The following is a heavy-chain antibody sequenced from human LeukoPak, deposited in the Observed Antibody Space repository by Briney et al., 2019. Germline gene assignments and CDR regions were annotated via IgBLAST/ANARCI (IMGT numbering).Heavy chain of an antibody. J-gene: IGHJ4*02. CDR3: AKDLLRYNWNYEGPYY. V-gene: IGHV3-30*18. Sequence: GGSLRLSCAASGFTFSSYGMHWVRQAPGKGREWVAVISYDGSNKYYADSVKGRFTISRDNSKNTLYLQMNSLRAEDTAVYYCAKDLLRYNWNYEGPYYWGQGTLVTVSS. CDR1: GFTFSSYG. D-gene: IGHD1-7*01. CDR2: ISYDGSNK.